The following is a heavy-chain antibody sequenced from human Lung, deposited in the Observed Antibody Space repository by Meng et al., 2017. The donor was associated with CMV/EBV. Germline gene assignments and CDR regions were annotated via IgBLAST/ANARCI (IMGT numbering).Heavy chain of an antibody. D-gene: IGHD2-8*02. V-gene: IGHV3-66*02. J-gene: IGHJ6*02. Sequence: GGSXRLXCAASGLTVNNNFLTWVRQAPGKGLEWVSVMYSGGSTYYTDSVKGRFTLSRDKFKNTLYLQMNRLRVEDTGVYYCVKDMYWDQSYHGMDVWGQGXTVTVSS. CDR3: VKDMYWDQSYHGMDV. CDR2: MYSGGST. CDR1: GLTVNNNF.